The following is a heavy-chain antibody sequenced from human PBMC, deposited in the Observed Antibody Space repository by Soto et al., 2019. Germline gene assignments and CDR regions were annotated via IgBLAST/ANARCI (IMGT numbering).Heavy chain of an antibody. J-gene: IGHJ4*02. V-gene: IGHV3-74*01. CDR3: SRGLGYCSGGSCAPRTY. D-gene: IGHD2-15*01. CDR1: GFTFSSYW. CDR2: INSDGSST. Sequence: GSLRLSCAASGFTFSSYWMHWVRQAPGKGLVWVSRINSDGSSTSYADSVKGRFTISRDNAKNTLYLQMNSLRAEDTAVYYCSRGLGYCSGGSCAPRTYWGQGTLVTVSS.